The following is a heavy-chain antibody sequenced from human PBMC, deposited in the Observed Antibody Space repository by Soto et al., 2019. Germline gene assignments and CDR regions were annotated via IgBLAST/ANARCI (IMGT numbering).Heavy chain of an antibody. CDR1: GFTFSSYA. V-gene: IGHV3-23*01. D-gene: IGHD2-15*01. J-gene: IGHJ4*02. CDR3: AKKSSGGSPTLVNY. Sequence: GGSLRLSCAASGFTFSSYAMSWVRQAPGKGLEWVSAISGSGGSTYYADSVKGRFTISRDNSKNPLYLQMNSLRAEDTAVYYCAKKSSGGSPTLVNYWGQGTLVTVSS. CDR2: ISGSGGST.